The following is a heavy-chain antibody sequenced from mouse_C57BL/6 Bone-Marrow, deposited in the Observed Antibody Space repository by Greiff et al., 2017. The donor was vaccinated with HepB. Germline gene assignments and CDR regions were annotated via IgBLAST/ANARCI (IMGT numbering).Heavy chain of an antibody. V-gene: IGHV5-16*01. CDR1: GFTFSDYY. J-gene: IGHJ4*01. CDR2: INYDGSST. Sequence: DVHLVESEGGLVQPGSSMKLSCTASGFTFSDYYMAWVRQVPEKGLEWVANINYDGSSTYYLDSLKSRFIISRDNAKNILYLQMSSLKSEDTATYYCARDRPLYAMDYWGQGTSVTVSS. CDR3: ARDRPLYAMDY.